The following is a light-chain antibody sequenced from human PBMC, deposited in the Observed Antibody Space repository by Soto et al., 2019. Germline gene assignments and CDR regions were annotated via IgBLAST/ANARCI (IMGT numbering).Light chain of an antibody. V-gene: IGKV3-11*01. CDR2: DVS. J-gene: IGKJ1*01. CDR3: QQYHDWPPT. Sequence: IVLTQSPATLSLSPGNRATLSCRASQNISSYLIWYQQKPGQSPRVLIYDVSNRATGIPTRVSGSGSGTDFTLTISSLEPEDFAVYYCQQYHDWPPTFGQGTKVDIK. CDR1: QNISSY.